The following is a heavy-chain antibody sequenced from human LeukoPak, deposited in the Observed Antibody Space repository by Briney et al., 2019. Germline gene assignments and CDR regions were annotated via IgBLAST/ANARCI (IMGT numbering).Heavy chain of an antibody. D-gene: IGHD5-12*01. J-gene: IGHJ4*02. CDR3: ASILSGYEVY. CDR1: GFTFSSYS. V-gene: IGHV3-21*01. CDR2: ISSSSSYI. Sequence: PGGSLRLSCAASGFTFSSYSMNWVRQAPGKGLEWVSSISSSSSYIYYADSVKGRFTISRDNAKNSLYLQMNSLRAEDTSVYYCASILSGYEVYWGQGTLVTVSS.